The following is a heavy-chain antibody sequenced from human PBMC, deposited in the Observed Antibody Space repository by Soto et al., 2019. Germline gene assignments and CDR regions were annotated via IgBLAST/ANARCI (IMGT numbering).Heavy chain of an antibody. D-gene: IGHD6-19*01. CDR1: GFTFSSYG. CDR2: IWYDGSNK. J-gene: IGHJ4*02. V-gene: IGHV3-33*01. CDR3: ARKSSSGWFEGYYFDY. Sequence: GGSLRLSCAASGFTFSSYGMHWVRQAPGKGLEWVAVIWYDGSNKYYADSVKGRFTISRDNSKNTLYLQMNSLRAEDTAVYYCARKSSSGWFEGYYFDYWGQGTLVTVSS.